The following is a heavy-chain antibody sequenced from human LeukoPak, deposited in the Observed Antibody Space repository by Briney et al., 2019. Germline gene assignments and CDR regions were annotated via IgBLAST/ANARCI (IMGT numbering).Heavy chain of an antibody. CDR2: INPSGGST. CDR1: GYTFTSYY. V-gene: IGHV1-46*01. J-gene: IGHJ6*02. D-gene: IGHD3-3*01. CDR3: ARSHYDFWSGYSLVDYYYYGMDV. Sequence: ASVKVSCKASGYTFTSYYMHWVRQAPGQGLEWMGIINPSGGSTRYAQKFQGRVTMTRDTSTSTVYMELSSLRSEDTAVYYCARSHYDFWSGYSLVDYYYYGMDVWGQGTTVTVSS.